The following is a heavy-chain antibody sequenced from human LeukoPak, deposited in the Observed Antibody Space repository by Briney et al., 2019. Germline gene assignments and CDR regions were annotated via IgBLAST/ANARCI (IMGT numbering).Heavy chain of an antibody. Sequence: TSETLSLTCTVSGGSISYYYWSWIGQPPGKGLEWIGYIYYSGSTNYNPSLKSRVTISVDTSKNQFSLKLSSVTAADTAVYYCASYDSSGASGNWGQGTLVTVSS. CDR1: GGSISYYY. D-gene: IGHD3-22*01. CDR2: IYYSGST. CDR3: ASYDSSGASGN. J-gene: IGHJ4*02. V-gene: IGHV4-59*08.